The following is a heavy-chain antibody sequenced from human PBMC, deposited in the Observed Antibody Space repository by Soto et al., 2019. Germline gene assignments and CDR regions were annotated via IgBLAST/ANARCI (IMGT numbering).Heavy chain of an antibody. J-gene: IGHJ5*02. CDR3: AKDWSIAAAGIGWFDP. CDR2: ISYDGSNK. CDR1: GFTFSSYG. V-gene: IGHV3-30*18. D-gene: IGHD6-13*01. Sequence: VGSLRLSCAASGFTFSSYGMHWVRQAPGKGLEWVAVISYDGSNKYYADSVKGRFTISRDNSKNTLYLQMNSLRAEDTAVYYCAKDWSIAAAGIGWFDPWGQGTLVTVSS.